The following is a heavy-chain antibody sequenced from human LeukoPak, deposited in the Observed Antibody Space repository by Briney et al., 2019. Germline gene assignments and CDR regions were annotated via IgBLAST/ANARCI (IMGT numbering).Heavy chain of an antibody. V-gene: IGHV3-48*04. CDR3: AKRIAAAGTNY. CDR2: ITSSSSSI. CDR1: GFTFSNYG. J-gene: IGHJ4*02. Sequence: GGSLRLSCAASGFTFSNYGMNWVRQAPGKGLEWISYITSSSSSIYYADSVKGRFTISRDNAKNSLYLQMNSLRAEDTAVYYCAKRIAAAGTNYWGQGTLVTVSS. D-gene: IGHD6-13*01.